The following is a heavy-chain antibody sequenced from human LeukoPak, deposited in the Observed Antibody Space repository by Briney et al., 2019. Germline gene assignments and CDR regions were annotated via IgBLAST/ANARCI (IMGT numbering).Heavy chain of an antibody. J-gene: IGHJ4*02. CDR3: ARGRMLYDILTGYFTPYFDY. D-gene: IGHD3-9*01. Sequence: GASVKVSCKASGGTFSSYAISWVRQAPGQGLEWMGGIIPIFGTANYAQKFQGRVTITADESTSTAYMELSSLRSEDTAVYYCARGRMLYDILTGYFTPYFDYWGQGTLVTVSS. CDR2: IIPIFGTA. V-gene: IGHV1-69*13. CDR1: GGTFSSYA.